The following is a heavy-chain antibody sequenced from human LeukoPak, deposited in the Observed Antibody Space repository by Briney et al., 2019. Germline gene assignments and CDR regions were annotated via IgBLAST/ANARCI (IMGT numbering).Heavy chain of an antibody. V-gene: IGHV4-4*02. CDR3: AGYYGSGQYFDL. CDR1: GGSISSSNW. D-gene: IGHD3-10*01. Sequence: PSGTLSLTCAVSGGSISSSNWWSWVRQPPGKGLGWIGEIYHSGSTNYNPSLKSRVTISVDKSKNQFSLKLSSVTAADTAVYYCAGYYGSGQYFDLWGRGTLVTVSS. J-gene: IGHJ2*01. CDR2: IYHSGST.